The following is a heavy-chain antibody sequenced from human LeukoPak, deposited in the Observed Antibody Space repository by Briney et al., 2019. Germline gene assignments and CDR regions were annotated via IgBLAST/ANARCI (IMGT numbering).Heavy chain of an antibody. D-gene: IGHD3-22*01. Sequence: SETLSLTCTVSGGSISSGSYYWSWIRQPAGKGLEWIGEINHSGSTNYNPSLKSRVTISVDTSKNQFSLKLSSVTAADTAVYYCARGIWYYDSSGPIDYWGQGTLVTVSS. V-gene: IGHV4-61*10. J-gene: IGHJ4*02. CDR1: GGSISSGSYY. CDR3: ARGIWYYDSSGPIDY. CDR2: INHSGST.